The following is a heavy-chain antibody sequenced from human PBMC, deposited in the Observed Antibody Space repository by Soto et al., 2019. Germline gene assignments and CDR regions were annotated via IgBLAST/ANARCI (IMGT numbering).Heavy chain of an antibody. V-gene: IGHV4-59*01. J-gene: IGHJ6*02. CDR1: GGSISSYY. CDR3: AGGEDYYHYGMDV. Sequence: SETLSLTCTVSGGSISSYYWSWIRQPPGKGLEWIGYIYYSGSTNYNPSLKSRVTISVDTSKNQFSLKLSSVTAADTAVYYCAGGEDYYHYGMDVWGQGTTVTVSS. CDR2: IYYSGST. D-gene: IGHD1-26*01.